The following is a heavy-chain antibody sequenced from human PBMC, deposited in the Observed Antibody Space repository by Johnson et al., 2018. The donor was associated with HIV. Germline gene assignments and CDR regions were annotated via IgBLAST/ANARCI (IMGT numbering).Heavy chain of an antibody. J-gene: IGHJ3*02. CDR3: ARRTVTALFDI. Sequence: VESGGGLVKPGGSLRLSCAASGFTFSDYYMTWIRQAPGKGLEWLSFISSSGDIIRSADSVKGRFTISRDNAKNALIPQIISLRDEDTAVYYCARRTVTALFDIWGQGTLVTVSS. V-gene: IGHV3-11*04. CDR2: ISSSGDII. CDR1: GFTFSDYY. D-gene: IGHD4-17*01.